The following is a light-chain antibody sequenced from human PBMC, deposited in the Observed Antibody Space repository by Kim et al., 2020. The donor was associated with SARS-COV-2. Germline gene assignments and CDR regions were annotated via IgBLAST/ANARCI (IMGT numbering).Light chain of an antibody. V-gene: IGLV2-14*03. J-gene: IGLJ1*01. CDR3: SSYTLTNTYV. CDR1: SSDVGGSKF. CDR2: DVD. Sequence: QSVLTQPASVSGSPGQSITISCTGTSSDVGGSKFVSWYQQHPNSAPKLILFDVDHRPSGISNRFSGSKSSNTASLTISALQAVDEADYYCSSYTLTNTYVFGTGTKVTVL.